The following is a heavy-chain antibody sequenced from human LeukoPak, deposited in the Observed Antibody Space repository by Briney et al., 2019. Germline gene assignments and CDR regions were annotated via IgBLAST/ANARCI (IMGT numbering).Heavy chain of an antibody. CDR2: INPNSGGT. CDR1: GYXFTGHY. J-gene: IGHJ4*02. Sequence: ASVKVSCKASGYXFTGHYIHWVRQAPGQGLEWMGWINPNSGGTNYAQKFQGRVTMTRDTSISTAYMGLSSLRSDDTAVYYCARGFDWLSYYFDYWGQGTLVTVSS. D-gene: IGHD3-9*01. V-gene: IGHV1-2*02. CDR3: ARGFDWLSYYFDY.